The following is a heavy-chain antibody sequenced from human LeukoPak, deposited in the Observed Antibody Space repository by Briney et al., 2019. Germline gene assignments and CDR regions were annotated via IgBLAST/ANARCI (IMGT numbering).Heavy chain of an antibody. CDR1: GFTFSSYA. CDR2: ISYDGSNK. D-gene: IGHD6-25*01. J-gene: IGHJ5*02. V-gene: IGHV3-30-3*01. Sequence: GGSLRLSCAASGFTFSSYAMHWVRQAPGKGLEWVAVISYDGSNKYYADSVKGRFTISRDISKNTLYLQMNSLRAEDTAVYYCARERGQAAENWFDPWGQGTLVTASS. CDR3: ARERGQAAENWFDP.